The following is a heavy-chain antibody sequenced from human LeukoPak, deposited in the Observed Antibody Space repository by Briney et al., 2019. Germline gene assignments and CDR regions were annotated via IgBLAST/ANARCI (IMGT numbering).Heavy chain of an antibody. CDR2: IFHTGST. D-gene: IGHD3-22*01. Sequence: SETLSLTCVVSGDSISSGAYSWSWIRQPPGKGLEWIGYIFHTGSTFYNPSLKSRVTISVDTSKNQFSLKLSSVTAADTAVYYCARSQAGDSSGYYAMRYYYYYGMDVWGQGTTVTVSS. V-gene: IGHV4-30-2*01. J-gene: IGHJ6*02. CDR3: ARSQAGDSSGYYAMRYYYYYGMDV. CDR1: GDSISSGAYS.